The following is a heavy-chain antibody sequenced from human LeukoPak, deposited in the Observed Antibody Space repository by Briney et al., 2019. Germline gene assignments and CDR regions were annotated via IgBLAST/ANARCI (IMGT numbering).Heavy chain of an antibody. CDR3: ASLVGSGRYSDAFDI. V-gene: IGHV4-59*01. CDR1: DASLSSYY. J-gene: IGHJ3*02. D-gene: IGHD1-26*01. CDR2: IDYSGST. Sequence: SETLSLTCTVSDASLSSYYWSWVRQPPGKGLEWIGYIDYSGSTHYKPSLKSRVSISVDTSKNQFSLELSSVTAADTAVYYCASLVGSGRYSDAFDIWGQGTMVTVSS.